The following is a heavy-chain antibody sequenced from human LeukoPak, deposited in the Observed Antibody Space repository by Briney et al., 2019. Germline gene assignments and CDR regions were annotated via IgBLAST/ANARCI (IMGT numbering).Heavy chain of an antibody. J-gene: IGHJ4*02. D-gene: IGHD3-22*01. CDR3: ARHGLDSSGYPVEYHFDY. Sequence: SETLSLTCTVSGGSIRTYYWSWIRQPPGKGLEWIGYIYYSGRTNYNPSLKSRVTMSVDTSNNQFSLLLSTVTAADTAVYYCARHGLDSSGYPVEYHFDYWGQGTLVTVSS. CDR1: GGSIRTYY. V-gene: IGHV4-59*08. CDR2: IYYSGRT.